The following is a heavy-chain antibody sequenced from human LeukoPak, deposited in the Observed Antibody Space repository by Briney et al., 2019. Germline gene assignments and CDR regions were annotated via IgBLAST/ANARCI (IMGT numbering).Heavy chain of an antibody. Sequence: PSETLSLTCAVSGGSISTSNSYWGWIRRPPGKGLEWVGSIYYSGNTYYNPSLKNRVTISVDTSKNQFSLILTSVTAADTAVYYCARQTGAGLFILPGGQGTLVTVSS. V-gene: IGHV4-39*01. CDR3: ARQTGAGLFILP. CDR2: IYYSGNT. D-gene: IGHD3-3*01. J-gene: IGHJ4*02. CDR1: GGSISTSNSY.